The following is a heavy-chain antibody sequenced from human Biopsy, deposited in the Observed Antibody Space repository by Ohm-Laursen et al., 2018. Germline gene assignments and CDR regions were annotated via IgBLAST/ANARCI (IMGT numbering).Heavy chain of an antibody. D-gene: IGHD2-8*01. V-gene: IGHV1-2*02. J-gene: IGHJ4*02. CDR2: IDCKTGAT. CDR1: SYTFTDYN. Sequence: ASVKVSCKTSSYTFTDYNIHWMRQAPGQGLEWLGYIDCKTGATNYAQKFQGTVTMTRDTSISTAYLALGSLRSADTAIYYCARDPLNGHKHFDYWGQGSLVTVSS. CDR3: ARDPLNGHKHFDY.